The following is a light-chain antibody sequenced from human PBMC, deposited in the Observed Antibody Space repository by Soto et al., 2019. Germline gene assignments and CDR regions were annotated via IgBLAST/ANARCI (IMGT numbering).Light chain of an antibody. V-gene: IGKV3-15*01. Sequence: EVVMTQSPATLSVSPGERATLSCKASQSVRNNLVWYLQKPGQAPRPIIYDATTRATGIPVRFSGSGSGTEFTLTISSLEPEDFAVYCCQQRRNWQVTFGQGTRLEIK. J-gene: IGKJ5*01. CDR2: DAT. CDR3: QQRRNWQVT. CDR1: QSVRNN.